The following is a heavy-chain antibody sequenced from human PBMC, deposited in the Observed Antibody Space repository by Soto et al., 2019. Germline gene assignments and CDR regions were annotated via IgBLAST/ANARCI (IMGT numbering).Heavy chain of an antibody. Sequence: SVKVSCKASGGTFSSYTISWVRQAPGQGLEWMGRIIPILGIANYAQKFQGRVTITADKSTSTAYMELSSLRSEDTAVYYCARDRCSSTSCYGPVWFDPWGQGTLVTVSS. V-gene: IGHV1-69*04. CDR2: IIPILGIA. J-gene: IGHJ5*02. D-gene: IGHD2-2*01. CDR3: ARDRCSSTSCYGPVWFDP. CDR1: GGTFSSYT.